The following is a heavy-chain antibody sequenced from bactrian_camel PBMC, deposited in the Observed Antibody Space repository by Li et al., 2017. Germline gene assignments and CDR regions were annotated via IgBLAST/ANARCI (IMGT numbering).Heavy chain of an antibody. D-gene: IGHD5*01. V-gene: IGHV3S31*01. Sequence: VQLVESGGGLVQPGGSLRLSCAASGFEFSRYAMSWVRQAPGKGLEWVSAIAAGPGNTYYADSVKGRFTISRDNAKNTLYLQMEGLKPEDTARYYCAANGCGSIGGQGTQVTVS. CDR3: AANGCGSI. J-gene: IGHJ4*01. CDR2: IAAGPGNT. CDR1: GFEFSRYA.